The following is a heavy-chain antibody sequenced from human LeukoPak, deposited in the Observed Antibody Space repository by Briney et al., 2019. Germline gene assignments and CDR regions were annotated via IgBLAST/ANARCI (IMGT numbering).Heavy chain of an antibody. J-gene: IGHJ6*03. CDR1: GGSISSYY. CDR3: ARGRRLPYGGYIAPYYYYYMDV. Sequence: PSETLSLTCTVSGGSISSYYWSWIRQPAGTALEWIGRIYTSGTITYNPSLKSRVTMSVDTSKNQFSLKLSSVTAADTAVYYCARGRRLPYGGYIAPYYYYYMDVWGKGTTVTVSS. V-gene: IGHV4-4*07. CDR2: IYTSGTI. D-gene: IGHD5-12*01.